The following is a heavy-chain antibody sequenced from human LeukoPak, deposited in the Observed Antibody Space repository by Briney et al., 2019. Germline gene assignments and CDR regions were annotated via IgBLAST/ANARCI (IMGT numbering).Heavy chain of an antibody. CDR1: GFAYSTTW. Sequence: PGGSLRLSCVASGFAYSTTWMNWVRQAPGKGLEWVANIGQGDRQMNYAASVKGRFSISRENARNSLFLQLNSLRAEDTAVYYCASSYLKHWGQGTLVTVSS. CDR2: IGQGDRQM. V-gene: IGHV3-7*01. J-gene: IGHJ1*01. CDR3: ASSYLKH.